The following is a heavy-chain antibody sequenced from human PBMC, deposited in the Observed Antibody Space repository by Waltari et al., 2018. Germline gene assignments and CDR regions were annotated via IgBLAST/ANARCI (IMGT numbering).Heavy chain of an antibody. V-gene: IGHV4-61*02. J-gene: IGHJ2*01. CDR3: ARTAYFYGDYILQYFDL. Sequence: QVQLQESGPGLVKPSQTLSLTCTVSGGSISSGSYYWSWIRQPAGKGLEGIGRIYTSGTTNDNPSLERRVTISVDTSKNQFSLKLSSVTAADTAVYYCARTAYFYGDYILQYFDLWGRGTLVTVSS. CDR1: GGSISSGSYY. CDR2: IYTSGTT. D-gene: IGHD4-17*01.